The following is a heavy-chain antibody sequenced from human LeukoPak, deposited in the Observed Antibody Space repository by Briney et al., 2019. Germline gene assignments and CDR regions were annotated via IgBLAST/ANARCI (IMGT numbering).Heavy chain of an antibody. CDR1: GGTFSSYA. CDR2: IIPTLEIA. Sequence: SVKVSCKASGGTFSSYAISWVRQAPGQGLEWMGRIIPTLEIANYAQKFQGRVTITADKSTSTAYMELSSLRPEDTAVYYCARAYGNVVAATAFDIWGQGTMVTVSS. J-gene: IGHJ3*02. D-gene: IGHD2-15*01. V-gene: IGHV1-69*04. CDR3: ARAYGNVVAATAFDI.